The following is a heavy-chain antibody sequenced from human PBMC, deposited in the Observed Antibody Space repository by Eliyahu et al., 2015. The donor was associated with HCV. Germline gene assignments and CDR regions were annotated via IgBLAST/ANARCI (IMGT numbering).Heavy chain of an antibody. CDR3: AKDRGLLGYCSSTSCYNSGMDV. D-gene: IGHD2-2*02. V-gene: IGHV3-30*18. CDR1: GFTFSSYG. J-gene: IGHJ6*02. Sequence: QVQLVESGGGVVQPGRSLRLSCAASGFTFSSYGMHWVRQAPGKGLEWVAVISYDGSNKRYGDSVKGRFTISRDNSKNTLYLQMNSLRAEDTAVYYCAKDRGLLGYCSSTSCYNSGMDVWGQGTTVTVSS. CDR2: ISYDGSNK.